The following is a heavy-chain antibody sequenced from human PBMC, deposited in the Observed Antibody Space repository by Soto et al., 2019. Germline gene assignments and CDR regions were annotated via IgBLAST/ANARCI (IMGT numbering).Heavy chain of an antibody. Sequence: QITLKESGPTLVKPTQTLTLTCTFSGFALSTSGIGVGWIRQPPGKALEWLALIYWDDDKRYSPSLKSRLTITNDTPKNHVGLKVTNMDPCDRATYYCAHRLSRTPASGSGSWGPYYFDYWGQGTLVTVSS. CDR1: GFALSTSGIG. CDR3: AHRLSRTPASGSGSWGPYYFDY. D-gene: IGHD3-10*01. CDR2: IYWDDDK. V-gene: IGHV2-5*02. J-gene: IGHJ4*02.